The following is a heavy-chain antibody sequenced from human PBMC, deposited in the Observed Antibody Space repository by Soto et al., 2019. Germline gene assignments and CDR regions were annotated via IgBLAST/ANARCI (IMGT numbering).Heavy chain of an antibody. J-gene: IGHJ4*02. Sequence: ASVKVSCKASGHSFHNYGIIWVRQAPGQGLEWMGWISGQIAKTNFAQKFQGRVSMTTDTSTNTAYMELSSLRSDDTAIYYCARGPPSGSFSLTPRFWGQGSVVTVSS. V-gene: IGHV1-18*04. CDR1: GHSFHNYG. D-gene: IGHD1-26*01. CDR3: ARGPPSGSFSLTPRF. CDR2: ISGQIAKT.